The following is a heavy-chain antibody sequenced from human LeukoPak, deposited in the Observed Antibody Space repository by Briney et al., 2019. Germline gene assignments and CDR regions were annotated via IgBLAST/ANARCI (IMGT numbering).Heavy chain of an antibody. CDR3: ARVKMGATVSDYYYYYMDV. J-gene: IGHJ6*03. V-gene: IGHV3-64*02. CDR2: ITSNGAYT. Sequence: PGGSLRLSCAASGFTFSDYTIHWVRQAPGKRLQSVSAITSNGAYTHYADSVKGRFTISRDNSRNAVFLQMGGLRIEDMAVYYCARVKMGATVSDYYYYYMDVWSKGTTVTVSS. D-gene: IGHD1-26*01. CDR1: GFTFSDYT.